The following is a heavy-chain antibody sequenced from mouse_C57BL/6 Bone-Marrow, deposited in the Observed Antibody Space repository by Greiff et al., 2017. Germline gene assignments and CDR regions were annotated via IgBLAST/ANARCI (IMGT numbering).Heavy chain of an antibody. D-gene: IGHD1-1*01. CDR2: IDPSDSET. Sequence: QVQLQQPGAELARPGSSVKLSCKASGYPFTSYWMHWVKQRPIQGLEWIGNIDPSDSETHYNQKFKDKATLTVDKSSSTAYMQLSSLTSEDSAVYYCARGDSTGVAKWFADWGQGTLVTVSA. V-gene: IGHV1-52*01. J-gene: IGHJ3*01. CDR1: GYPFTSYW. CDR3: ARGDSTGVAKWFAD.